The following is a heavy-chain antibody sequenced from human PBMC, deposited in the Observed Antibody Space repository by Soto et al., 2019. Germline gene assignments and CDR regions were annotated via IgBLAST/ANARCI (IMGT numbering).Heavy chain of an antibody. D-gene: IGHD6-19*01. J-gene: IGHJ4*02. V-gene: IGHV3-23*01. Sequence: PVGSLRLSCAASGFTFSSYAMSWVRQAPGKGLEWVSAISGSGGSTYYADSVKGRFTISRDNSKNTLYLQMNSLRAEDTAVYYCAKAPPYSSGWYIDYWGQGTLVTVSS. CDR2: ISGSGGST. CDR1: GFTFSSYA. CDR3: AKAPPYSSGWYIDY.